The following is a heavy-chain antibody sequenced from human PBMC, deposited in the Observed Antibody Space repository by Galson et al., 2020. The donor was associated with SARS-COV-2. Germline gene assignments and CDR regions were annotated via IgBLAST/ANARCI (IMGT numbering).Heavy chain of an antibody. CDR2: VYYSGST. D-gene: IGHD1-20*01. J-gene: IGHJ6*03. CDR3: ARYNWNDVDYYYYIDV. V-gene: IGHV4-59*01. Sequence: SETLSLTCTVSGGSISDYYWSWIRQPPGKGLEWIGYVYYSGSTNYIPSLKSRVTMSVDTSQSQFSLKLSSVTAADTAVYYCARYNWNDVDYYYYIDVWGKGTTVTVSS. CDR1: GGSISDYY.